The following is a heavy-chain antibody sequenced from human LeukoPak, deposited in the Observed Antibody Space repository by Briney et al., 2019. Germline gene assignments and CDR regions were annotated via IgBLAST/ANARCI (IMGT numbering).Heavy chain of an antibody. CDR1: GGSISSSSYY. Sequence: PSETLSLTCTVSGGSISSSSYYWGWIRQPPGKGLEWIGSIYYSGSTYYNPSLKSRVTISVDTSKNQFSLKLSSVTAADTAVYYCAYQLLRDDAFDIWGQGTMVTVSS. D-gene: IGHD2-2*01. CDR3: AYQLLRDDAFDI. CDR2: IYYSGST. J-gene: IGHJ3*02. V-gene: IGHV4-39*01.